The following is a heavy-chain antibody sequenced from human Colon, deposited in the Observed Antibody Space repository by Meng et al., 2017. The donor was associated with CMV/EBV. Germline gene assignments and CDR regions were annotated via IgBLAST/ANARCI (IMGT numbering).Heavy chain of an antibody. CDR1: GFTFSNYN. D-gene: IGHD1-14*01. CDR2: ISSIGSNL. J-gene: IGHJ6*02. CDR3: ARDPEPTGYYGMDV. Sequence: GESLKISCAASGFTFSNYNMNWVRQAPGKGLQWVSSISSIGSNLYYADSVKGRFTISRDNAKNSLSLQMNSLRVEDTAVYYCARDPEPTGYYGMDVWGQGTTVTVSS. V-gene: IGHV3-21*04.